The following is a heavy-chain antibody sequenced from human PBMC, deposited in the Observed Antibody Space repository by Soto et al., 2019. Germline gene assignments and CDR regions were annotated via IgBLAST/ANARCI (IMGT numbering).Heavy chain of an antibody. CDR1: GGSISSYY. V-gene: IGHV4-59*01. CDR2: IYYSGST. CDR3: ARDIGGYYYDSSGPLNAFDI. Sequence: SETLSLTCTVSGGSISSYYWSWIRQPPGKGLEWIGYIYYSGSTNYNPSLKSRVTMSVDTSKNQFSLKLSSVTAADTAVYYCARDIGGYYYDSSGPLNAFDIWGQGTMVTVSS. J-gene: IGHJ3*02. D-gene: IGHD3-22*01.